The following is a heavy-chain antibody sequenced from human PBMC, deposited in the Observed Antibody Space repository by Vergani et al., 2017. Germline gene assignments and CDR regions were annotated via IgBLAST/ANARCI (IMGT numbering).Heavy chain of an antibody. Sequence: QVQLVQSGAEVKKPGASVTVSCKASGYTFTSYGISWVRQAPGQGLEWMGWISAYNGNTNYAQKLQGRVTMTTDTSTSTAYMELRSLRSDDTAVYYCARGEXGEVYGDHGSTFDYWGQGTLVTVSS. D-gene: IGHD4-17*01. CDR2: ISAYNGNT. CDR3: ARGEXGEVYGDHGSTFDY. CDR1: GYTFTSYG. V-gene: IGHV1-18*01. J-gene: IGHJ4*02.